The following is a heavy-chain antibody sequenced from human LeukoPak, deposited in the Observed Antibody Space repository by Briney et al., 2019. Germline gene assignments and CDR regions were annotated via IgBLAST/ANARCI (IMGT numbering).Heavy chain of an antibody. V-gene: IGHV3-21*01. J-gene: IGHJ4*02. Sequence: AGGSLRLSCAASGFTFSTYSINWVRQAPGKGLEWVSSISSGSTYIYYADSVKGRFTISRDNAKNPLSLQMNSLRADDTAVYYCARGSGSGWSWGTNYFDYWGQGSLVTVSS. CDR1: GFTFSTYS. CDR3: ARGSGSGWSWGTNYFDY. CDR2: ISSGSTYI. D-gene: IGHD6-19*01.